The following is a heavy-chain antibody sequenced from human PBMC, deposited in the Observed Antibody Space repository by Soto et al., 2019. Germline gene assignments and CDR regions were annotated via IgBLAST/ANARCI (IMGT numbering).Heavy chain of an antibody. CDR2: ISYDGSNK. J-gene: IGHJ4*02. D-gene: IGHD4-17*01. Sequence: GGSLRLSCAASGFTFSSYAMHWVRQAPGKGLGWVAVISYDGSNKYYADSVKGRFTISRDNSKNTLYLQMNSLRAEDTAVYYCARASMTTVTSPTPYWGQGTLVTVS. V-gene: IGHV3-30-3*01. CDR1: GFTFSSYA. CDR3: ARASMTTVTSPTPY.